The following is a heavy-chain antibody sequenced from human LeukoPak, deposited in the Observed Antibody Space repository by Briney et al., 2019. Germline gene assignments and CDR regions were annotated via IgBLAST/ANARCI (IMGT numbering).Heavy chain of an antibody. CDR1: GYTFTGYD. Sequence: GASVKVSCKASGYTFTGYDINWVRQATGQGLEWMGWMNPNSGNTGYAQKFQGRVTMTRNTSISTAYMELSSLRSEDTAVYYCARGATAGTYFQHWGQGTLVTVSS. V-gene: IGHV1-8*01. CDR2: MNPNSGNT. D-gene: IGHD6-13*01. CDR3: ARGATAGTYFQH. J-gene: IGHJ1*01.